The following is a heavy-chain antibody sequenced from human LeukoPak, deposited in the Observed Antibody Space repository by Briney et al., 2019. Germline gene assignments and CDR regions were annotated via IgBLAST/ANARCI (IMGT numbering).Heavy chain of an antibody. CDR1: GGSISSGGYS. Sequence: SQTLSLTCAVSGGSISSGGYSWSWIRQPPGKGLEWIGYIYHSGSTYYNPSLKSRVTISVDRSKNRFSLKLSSVTAADTAVYYCASHNYGKFDYWGQGTLVTVSS. CDR3: ASHNYGKFDY. CDR2: IYHSGST. D-gene: IGHD4-17*01. J-gene: IGHJ4*02. V-gene: IGHV4-30-2*01.